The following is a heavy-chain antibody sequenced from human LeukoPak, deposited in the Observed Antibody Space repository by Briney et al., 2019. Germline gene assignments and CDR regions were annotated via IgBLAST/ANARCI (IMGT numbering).Heavy chain of an antibody. J-gene: IGHJ6*03. CDR3: ARAIFGASITNYHYYYYMDV. V-gene: IGHV4-59*01. Sequence: SETLSLTCNVSAGSIRNYYWSWIRQPPGKGLDWIGYIYYSGSTNYNPSLRSRVTISVDTSKNQFSLRLSSATAADTAVYYCARAIFGASITNYHYYYYMDVWGKGTTVTVSS. CDR1: AGSIRNYY. D-gene: IGHD3-3*02. CDR2: IYYSGST.